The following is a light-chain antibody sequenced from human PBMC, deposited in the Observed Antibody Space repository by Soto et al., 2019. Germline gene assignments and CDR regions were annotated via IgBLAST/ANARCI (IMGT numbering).Light chain of an antibody. CDR3: SSYTNGNTVV. CDR1: SSDVGGYDY. Sequence: QSVLTQVASVSGSPGQSITISCTGTSSDVGGYDYVSWYQQHPGKAPKLMIYNVNYRPSGVSDRFSGSKSGDTASLTISGLQAEDEANYYCSSYTNGNTVVFGGGTKLAVL. V-gene: IGLV2-14*03. J-gene: IGLJ2*01. CDR2: NVN.